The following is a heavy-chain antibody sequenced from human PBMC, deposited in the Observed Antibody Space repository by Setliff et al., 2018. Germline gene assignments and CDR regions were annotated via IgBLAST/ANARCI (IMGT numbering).Heavy chain of an antibody. CDR2: IKQDGSTK. D-gene: IGHD7-27*01. V-gene: IGHV3-7*01. CDR1: GFSFSRHW. J-gene: IGHJ4*02. Sequence: PGGSLRLSCVVSGFSFSRHWMSWVRQAPGKGLEWVADIKQDGSTKYYLDSVKGRFTISRDNAKRSLFLQMNSLRAEDTAVYYCVRDLHWGFDYWGLGTLVTVS. CDR3: VRDLHWGFDY.